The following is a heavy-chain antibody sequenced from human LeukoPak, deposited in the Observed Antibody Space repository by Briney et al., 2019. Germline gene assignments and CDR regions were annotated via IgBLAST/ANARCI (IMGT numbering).Heavy chain of an antibody. V-gene: IGHV3-66*02. D-gene: IGHD6-6*01. CDR1: GFTVSSNY. CDR2: IYSGGST. J-gene: IGHJ4*02. Sequence: PGGSLRLSCAASGFTVSSNYMSWVRQAPGKGLEWVSVIYSGGSTYYADSVKGRFTISRDNSKNTLYLQMNSLRPDDTAVYYCAKDVSSSIHYWGQGTLVTVSS. CDR3: AKDVSSSIHY.